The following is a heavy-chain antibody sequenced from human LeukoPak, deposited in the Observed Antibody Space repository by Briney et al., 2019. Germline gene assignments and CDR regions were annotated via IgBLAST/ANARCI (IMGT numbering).Heavy chain of an antibody. CDR3: ASSPYSSGWPRYYYYGMDV. CDR1: GDSVSSNSAA. D-gene: IGHD6-19*01. V-gene: IGHV6-1*01. J-gene: IGHJ6*02. Sequence: SQTLSLTCAISGDSVSSNSAAWTWIRQSPSRGLEWLGRTYYRSKWYNDYAVSVKSRITINPDTSKNQFPLQLNSVTPEDTAVYYCASSPYSSGWPRYYYYGMDVWGQGTTVTVSS. CDR2: TYYRSKWYN.